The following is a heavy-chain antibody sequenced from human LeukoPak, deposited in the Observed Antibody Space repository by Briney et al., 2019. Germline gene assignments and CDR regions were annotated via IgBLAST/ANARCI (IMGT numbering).Heavy chain of an antibody. V-gene: IGHV3-66*04. CDR2: IYSGGST. D-gene: IGHD3-10*01. CDR1: RFTVSSNY. J-gene: IGHJ4*02. Sequence: GGSLRLSCAASRFTVSSNYMSWVRQAPGKGLEWVSVIYSGGSTYYADSVKGRFTISRDNSKNSLYLQMNSLRAEDTAVYYCARPDPLFYGSGIDYWGQGTLVTVSS. CDR3: ARPDPLFYGSGIDY.